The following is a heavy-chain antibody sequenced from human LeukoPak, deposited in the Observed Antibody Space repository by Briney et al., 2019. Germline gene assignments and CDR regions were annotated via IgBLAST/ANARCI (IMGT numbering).Heavy chain of an antibody. J-gene: IGHJ4*02. CDR1: GYTFTSYD. CDR3: ARGSTDDIWSGYYKYYFDY. V-gene: IGHV1-8*01. CDR2: MNPNSGNT. Sequence: ASVKVSCTASGYTFTSYDINWVRQATGQGLEWMGWMNPNSGNTGYAQKFQGRVTMTRNTSISTAYMELSSLRSEDTAVYYCARGSTDDIWSGYYKYYFDYWGQGALVTVSS. D-gene: IGHD3-3*01.